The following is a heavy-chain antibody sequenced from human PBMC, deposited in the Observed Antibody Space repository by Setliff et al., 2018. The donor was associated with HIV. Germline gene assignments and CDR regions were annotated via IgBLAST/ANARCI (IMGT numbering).Heavy chain of an antibody. J-gene: IGHJ6*02. CDR3: ARIFVDQVYYYGMDV. Sequence: SETLSLTCTVSGGSISSYYWSWIRQPPGKGLEWIGYIYYSGSTNYNPSLKSRVTISVDTSKNQFSLKLSSVIAADTAVYYCARIFVDQVYYYGMDVWGQGTTVTVSS. V-gene: IGHV4-59*01. CDR2: IYYSGST. D-gene: IGHD3-3*01. CDR1: GGSISSYY.